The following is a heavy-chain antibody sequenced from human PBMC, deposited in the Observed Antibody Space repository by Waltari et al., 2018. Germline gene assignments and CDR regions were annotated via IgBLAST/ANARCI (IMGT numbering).Heavy chain of an antibody. Sequence: QLQLQESGPGVVKPSETLSLVCSVSGASISRFYWSWIRQPPGKGQEWIGYISFTGKTNYNSSLESRVTISADTSKNHLSLRLTSVTAADTAIYYWARDEGRIWGTTPRFGPWGQGTLVIVSS. CDR2: ISFTGKT. V-gene: IGHV4-59*01. J-gene: IGHJ5*01. D-gene: IGHD2-15*01. CDR3: ARDEGRIWGTTPRFGP. CDR1: GASISRFY.